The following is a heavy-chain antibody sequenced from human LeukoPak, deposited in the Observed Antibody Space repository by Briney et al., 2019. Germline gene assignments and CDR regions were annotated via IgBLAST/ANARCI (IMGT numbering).Heavy chain of an antibody. J-gene: IGHJ4*02. D-gene: IGHD3-10*01. Sequence: PSETLSLTCTVSGGSISSYFWSWIRQPAGKGLEWIRRIYTSGSTDYNPSLKSRVTMSVDTSKNQFSLKLTSVTAADTAVYYCATDGDYYDSGTYSGHWGQGTLVTVSS. V-gene: IGHV4-4*07. CDR2: IYTSGST. CDR1: GGSISSYF. CDR3: ATDGDYYDSGTYSGH.